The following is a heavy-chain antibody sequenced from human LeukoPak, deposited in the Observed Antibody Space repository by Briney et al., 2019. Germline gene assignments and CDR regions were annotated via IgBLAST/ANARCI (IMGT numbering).Heavy chain of an antibody. CDR3: ARRVRSADYRLDY. J-gene: IGHJ4*02. V-gene: IGHV4-34*01. Sequence: PSETLSLTCAVYGGSFTIYSWTWIRQPPGKSLEWVGEISPSGNTQYNPPLKSRVTISLDASKSQFYLKLNSVTAADTAVYYCARRVRSADYRLDYWGQGTLVTVSS. D-gene: IGHD4-11*01. CDR2: ISPSGNT. CDR1: GGSFTIYS.